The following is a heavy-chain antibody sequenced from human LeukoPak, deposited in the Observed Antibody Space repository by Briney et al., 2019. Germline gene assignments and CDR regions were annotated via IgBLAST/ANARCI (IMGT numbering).Heavy chain of an antibody. CDR1: GFTVSSNY. CDR3: AKEKRMIGAED. CDR2: IYSGGGT. D-gene: IGHD3-22*01. J-gene: IGHJ4*02. Sequence: GGSLRLSCAASGFTVSSNYMSWVRQAPGKGLEWVSVIYSGGGTYYADSVKGRFTISRDNFKNTLYLQMNSLRAEDTAVYYCAKEKRMIGAEDWGQGTLVTVSS. V-gene: IGHV3-53*01.